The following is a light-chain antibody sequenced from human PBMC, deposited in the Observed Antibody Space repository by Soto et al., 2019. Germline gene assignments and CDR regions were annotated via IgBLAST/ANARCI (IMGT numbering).Light chain of an antibody. CDR3: HQYGSAPWT. V-gene: IGKV3-20*01. Sequence: GTRSMSPGARGVLSCRISQSVSSNYVAWYQQKPGQAPRLLISGASNRATGTPDRFRGSGSGTDFTLTITRLEPEDSAVYYCHQYGSAPWTFGRGTKVDIK. J-gene: IGKJ1*01. CDR1: QSVSSNY. CDR2: GAS.